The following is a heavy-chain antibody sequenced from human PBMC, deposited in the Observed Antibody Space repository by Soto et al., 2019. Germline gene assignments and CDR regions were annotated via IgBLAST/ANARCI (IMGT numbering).Heavy chain of an antibody. V-gene: IGHV4-39*01. CDR2: IYYSGST. CDR1: GCSISSSSYY. CDR3: APILVVPALKGDNWFDP. J-gene: IGHJ5*02. Sequence: SETLSLTCTFSGCSISSSSYYLGWIRQPPGKGLEWIGSIYYSGSTYYNPSLKSRVTISVDTSKNQFSLKLSSVTAADTAVYYCAPILVVPALKGDNWFDPWGQGTLVTVS. D-gene: IGHD2-2*01.